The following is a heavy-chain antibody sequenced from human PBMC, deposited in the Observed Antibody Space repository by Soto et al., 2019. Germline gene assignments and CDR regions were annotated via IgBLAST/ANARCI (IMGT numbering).Heavy chain of an antibody. CDR1: GFLFYSYG. J-gene: IGHJ4*02. CDR3: ARDPGGGLDY. V-gene: IGHV3-30*03. Sequence: PGGPLRLSCAASGFLFYSYGMNWVRQAPGKGLEWVAEISYDGSNKDYADSVKGRFTISRDNSKNTLYLQMNSLKPEDSAVYYCARDPGGGLDYWGQGTLVTVSS. CDR2: ISYDGSNK.